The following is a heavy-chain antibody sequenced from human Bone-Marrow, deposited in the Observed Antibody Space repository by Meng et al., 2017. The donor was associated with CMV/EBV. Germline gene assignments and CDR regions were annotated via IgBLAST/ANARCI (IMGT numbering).Heavy chain of an antibody. Sequence: GESLKISCAASGFMFSRYWMSWVRQAPGKGLEWVSSISSSSSYIYYADSVKGRFTISRDNAKNSLYLQMNSLRAEDTAVYYCARDRGYSYGYRAFDIWGQGTMVTVSS. CDR1: GFMFSRYW. CDR2: ISSSSSYI. CDR3: ARDRGYSYGYRAFDI. J-gene: IGHJ3*02. D-gene: IGHD5-18*01. V-gene: IGHV3-21*01.